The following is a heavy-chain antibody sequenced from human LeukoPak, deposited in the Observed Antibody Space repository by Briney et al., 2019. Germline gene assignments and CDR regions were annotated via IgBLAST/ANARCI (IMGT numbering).Heavy chain of an antibody. J-gene: IGHJ3*02. Sequence: ASVKVSCKASGYTFTSYYMHWVRQAPGQGLEWMGIINPSGGSTSYAQKFQGRVTMTRDTSTSTDYMELSSLRSEDTAVYYCARDSNYYDSSDAFDIWGQGTMVTVSS. CDR1: GYTFTSYY. D-gene: IGHD3-22*01. CDR3: ARDSNYYDSSDAFDI. V-gene: IGHV1-46*01. CDR2: INPSGGST.